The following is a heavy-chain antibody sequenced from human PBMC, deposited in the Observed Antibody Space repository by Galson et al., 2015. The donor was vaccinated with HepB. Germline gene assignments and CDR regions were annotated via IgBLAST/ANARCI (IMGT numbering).Heavy chain of an antibody. CDR1: GGTFSSYA. CDR3: AREGAMGYQLPQYYYYGMDV. CDR2: IIPIFGTA. J-gene: IGHJ6*02. D-gene: IGHD2-2*01. Sequence: SVKVSCKASGGTFSSYAISWVRQAPGQGLGWMGGIIPIFGTANYAQKFQGRVTITADKSTSTAYMELSSLRSEDTAVYYCAREGAMGYQLPQYYYYGMDVWGQGTTVTVSS. V-gene: IGHV1-69*06.